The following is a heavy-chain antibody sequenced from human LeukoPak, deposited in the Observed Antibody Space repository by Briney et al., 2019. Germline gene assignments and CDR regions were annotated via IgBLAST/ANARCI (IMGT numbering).Heavy chain of an antibody. V-gene: IGHV4-39*07. CDR2: IYYSGST. Sequence: SETLSLTCTVSGGSISSSSYYWGWIRQPPGKGLEWIGSIYYSGSTYYNPSLKSRVTISVDTSKNQFSLKLSSVTAADTAVYYCAAPVAGYGLFDYWGQGTLVTVSS. CDR1: GGSISSSSYY. CDR3: AAPVAGYGLFDY. D-gene: IGHD6-19*01. J-gene: IGHJ4*02.